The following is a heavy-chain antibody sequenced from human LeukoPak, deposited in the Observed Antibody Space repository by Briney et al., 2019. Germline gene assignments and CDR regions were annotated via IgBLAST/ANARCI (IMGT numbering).Heavy chain of an antibody. D-gene: IGHD6-19*01. V-gene: IGHV3-30*03. CDR2: ISYDESNI. CDR1: GFTFSSYG. Sequence: PGRSLRLSCAASGFTFSSYGMHWVRQAPGKGLEWVAVISYDESNIYYADSVKGRFTISRDNSKNTLYLQMNSLRVEDTAVYCCAREVSSGWFDYWGQGTLVTISS. J-gene: IGHJ4*02. CDR3: AREVSSGWFDY.